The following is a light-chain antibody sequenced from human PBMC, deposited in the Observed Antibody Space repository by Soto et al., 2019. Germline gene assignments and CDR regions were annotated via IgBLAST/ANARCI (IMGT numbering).Light chain of an antibody. CDR1: QNLYYN. J-gene: IGKJ1*01. CDR3: LQYHNLWA. V-gene: IGKV3-15*01. CDR2: RAS. Sequence: ILMTQSPATVSVSPGESATLSCRASQNLYYNVAWYQHRPGQAPRLLIYRASTMAPGVPARFSGSGSGTEFTLTSRSLQPEDFTVYSCLQYHNLWAFGQGTKVEI.